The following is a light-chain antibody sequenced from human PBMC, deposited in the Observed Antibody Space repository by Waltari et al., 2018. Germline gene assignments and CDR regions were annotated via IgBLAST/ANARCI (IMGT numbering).Light chain of an antibody. CDR1: QGISSY. V-gene: IGKV1-9*01. CDR3: QQLNSYPLT. J-gene: IGKJ5*01. CDR2: AAS. Sequence: DIQLTQSPSFLSASVGDRVTITCRASQGISSYLAWYQQKPGKAPKLLIYAASTLQSGVPSRFSGSGSGTEFTLTISSLQPEDFATYDCQQLNSYPLTFGQGTRLEIK.